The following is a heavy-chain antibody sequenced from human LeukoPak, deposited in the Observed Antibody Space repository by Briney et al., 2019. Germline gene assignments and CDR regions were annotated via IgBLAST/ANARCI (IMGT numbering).Heavy chain of an antibody. J-gene: IGHJ4*02. Sequence: PSETLSLTCSVSGASISSSDYHWGWIRQPPGKGLEWIGEINHSGSTNYNPSLKRRVTISVDTSQNQFSVRLSSVTAADTAVYYCARGRYLTTGGGAAAGFLDYWGQGTLVTVSS. CDR1: GASISSSDYH. V-gene: IGHV4-39*07. CDR3: ARGRYLTTGGGAAAGFLDY. D-gene: IGHD6-13*01. CDR2: INHSGST.